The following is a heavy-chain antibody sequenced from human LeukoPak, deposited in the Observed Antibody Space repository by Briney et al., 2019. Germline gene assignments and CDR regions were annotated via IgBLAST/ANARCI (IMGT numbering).Heavy chain of an antibody. V-gene: IGHV3-23*01. CDR3: ARDQLVRGMDV. CDR1: GFSFSSFA. Sequence: PGGSLRLSCAASGFSFSSFAMSWVRQGPARGLEWVSSIRSNGETFYADSVKGRFTLSSDRSRNMVHLQLNNLRVEDTAIYYCARDQLVRGMDVWGKGTTVTVSS. D-gene: IGHD6-6*01. J-gene: IGHJ6*03. CDR2: IRSNGET.